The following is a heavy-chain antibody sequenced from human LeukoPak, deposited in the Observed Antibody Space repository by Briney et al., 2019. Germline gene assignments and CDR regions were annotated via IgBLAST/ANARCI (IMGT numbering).Heavy chain of an antibody. CDR1: GYTFTDYY. CDR2: INPNSGGT. CDR3: ARAGAFSRSYWDAFDI. V-gene: IGHV1-2*02. D-gene: IGHD1-26*01. J-gene: IGHJ3*02. Sequence: ASVTLSCKASGYTFTDYYLHWVRQAPGEGLEWMGWINPNSGGTNYAQKFQGRVTMTRDTSISTAYMELRRLRSDDTAVYYCARAGAFSRSYWDAFDIWGQGAMVTVSS.